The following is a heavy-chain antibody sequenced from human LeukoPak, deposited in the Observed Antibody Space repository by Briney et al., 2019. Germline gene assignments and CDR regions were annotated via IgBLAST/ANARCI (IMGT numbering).Heavy chain of an antibody. CDR2: ISSNGGST. D-gene: IGHD7-27*01. Sequence: GGSLRLSCAASGFTFSSYAMHWVRQAPGKGLEYVSAISSNGGSTYYANSVKGRFTISRDNSKNTLYLQMGSLRAEDMAVYYCARVGTRPGAFDIWGQGTMVTVSS. CDR1: GFTFSSYA. J-gene: IGHJ3*02. V-gene: IGHV3-64*01. CDR3: ARVGTRPGAFDI.